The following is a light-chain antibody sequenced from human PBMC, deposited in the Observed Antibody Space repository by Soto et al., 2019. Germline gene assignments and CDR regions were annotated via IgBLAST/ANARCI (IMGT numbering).Light chain of an antibody. Sequence: QSVLTQPPSASGTPGQRVTISCAGSSSNIGSNYVYWYQHLPGTAPKLLIHSNNQRPSGVSDRFSGSKSGTSASLAISGLRSEDEADYYCAAWDDSLIGPVFGTGTKVTVL. J-gene: IGLJ1*01. V-gene: IGLV1-47*02. CDR2: SNN. CDR3: AAWDDSLIGPV. CDR1: SSNIGSNY.